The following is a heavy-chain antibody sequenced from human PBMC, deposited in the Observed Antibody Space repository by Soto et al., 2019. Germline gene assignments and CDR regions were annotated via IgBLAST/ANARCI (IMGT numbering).Heavy chain of an antibody. V-gene: IGHV4-59*08. CDR3: ARLQGDYEDYYFDY. D-gene: IGHD4-17*01. CDR2: IYYSGST. Sequence: PSETLSLTCTVSGGSISSYYWSWIRQPPGKGLEWIGYIYYSGSTNYNPSLKSRVTISVDTSENQFSLKLSSATAADTAVYYCARLQGDYEDYYFDYWGQGTLVTVSS. J-gene: IGHJ4*02. CDR1: GGSISSYY.